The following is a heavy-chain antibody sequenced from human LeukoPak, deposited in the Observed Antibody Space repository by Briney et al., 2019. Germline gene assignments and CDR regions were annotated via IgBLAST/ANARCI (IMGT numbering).Heavy chain of an antibody. V-gene: IGHV7-4-1*02. CDR3: ARDPRVYYDFWSGYSSYHNWFDP. CDR2: INTNTGNP. D-gene: IGHD3-3*01. Sequence: GASVKVSCKASGYTFTSYAMNWVRQAPGQGLEWMGWINTNTGNPTYAQGFTGRFVFSLDTSVSTAYLQISSLKAEHTAVYYCARDPRVYYDFWSGYSSYHNWFDPWGQGTLVTVSS. CDR1: GYTFTSYA. J-gene: IGHJ5*02.